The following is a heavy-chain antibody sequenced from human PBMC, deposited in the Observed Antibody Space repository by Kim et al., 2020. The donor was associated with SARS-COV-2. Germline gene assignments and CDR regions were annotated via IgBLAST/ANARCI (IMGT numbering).Heavy chain of an antibody. CDR3: KRRVYYGSGSYKNYF. J-gene: IGHJ2*01. CDR1: GDSISNFHYY. CDR2: MYFSGNS. Sequence: SETLSLTCAVSGDSISNFHYYWGWLRPPPGQGREWIGSMYFSGNSYYNPSLKSLVTISVDTSKNQFSLKLNSVTATDTAIYYCKRRVYYGSGSYKNYF. V-gene: IGHV4-39*01. D-gene: IGHD3-10*01.